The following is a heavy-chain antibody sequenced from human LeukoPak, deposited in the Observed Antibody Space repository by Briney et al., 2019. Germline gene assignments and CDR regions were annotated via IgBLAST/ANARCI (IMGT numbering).Heavy chain of an antibody. V-gene: IGHV3-48*01. J-gene: IGHJ2*01. CDR3: ARRHTSYWYFDL. Sequence: GGSLRLSCAASGFTFDDYAMHWVRQAPGKGLEWVSYISSSSSTIYYADSVKGRFTISRDNAKNSLYLQMNSLRAEDTAVYYCARRHTSYWYFDLWGRGTLVTVSS. CDR1: GFTFDDYA. CDR2: ISSSSSTI. D-gene: IGHD1-1*01.